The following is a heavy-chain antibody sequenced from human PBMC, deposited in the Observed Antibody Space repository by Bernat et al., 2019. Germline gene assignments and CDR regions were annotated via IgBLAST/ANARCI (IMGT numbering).Heavy chain of an antibody. V-gene: IGHV4-34*01. CDR2: INHSGST. D-gene: IGHD6-6*01. CDR3: ARGSGIAARLGKD. Sequence: QVQLQQWGAGLLKPSETLFLTCVVYGGSFSGYYWSWIRQPPGKGLEWIGEINHSGSTNYNPSLKSRVTISVDTSKNQFSLKLSSVTAADTAVYYCARGSGIAARLGKDWGQGTLVTVSS. CDR1: GGSFSGYY. J-gene: IGHJ4*02.